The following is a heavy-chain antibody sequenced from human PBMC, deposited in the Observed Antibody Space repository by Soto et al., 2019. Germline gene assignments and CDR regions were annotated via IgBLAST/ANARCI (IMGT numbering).Heavy chain of an antibody. CDR2: ISGSGGST. D-gene: IGHD1-7*01. J-gene: IGHJ3*02. V-gene: IGHV3-23*01. Sequence: GGSLRLSCASSGFTFSSYAMSWVRQAPGKGLEWVSAISGSGGSTYYADSVKGRFTISRDNSKNTLYLQMNSLRAEDTAVYYCAKTRELRFAFDIWGQGTMVTVSS. CDR1: GFTFSSYA. CDR3: AKTRELRFAFDI.